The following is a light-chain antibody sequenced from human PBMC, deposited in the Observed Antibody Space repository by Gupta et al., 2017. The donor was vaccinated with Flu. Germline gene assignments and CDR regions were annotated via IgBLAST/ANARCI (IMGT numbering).Light chain of an antibody. Sequence: DVVMTQSPLSLPVTLGQPASISCRSSQSLVYSDGNTYLHWFQQRPGQSPRRLIYQVSHRESEVPDRFSGSGSGTDFILKISRVEAEDVGVYYCMQGSRWPWAFGQGTKVEIK. V-gene: IGKV2-30*01. CDR1: QSLVYSDGNTY. CDR2: QVS. CDR3: MQGSRWPWA. J-gene: IGKJ1*01.